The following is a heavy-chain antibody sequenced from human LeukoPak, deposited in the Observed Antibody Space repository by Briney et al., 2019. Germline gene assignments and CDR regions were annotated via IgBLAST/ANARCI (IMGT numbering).Heavy chain of an antibody. CDR3: FTDWGSRP. J-gene: IGHJ5*02. D-gene: IGHD7-27*01. V-gene: IGHV3-73*01. CDR2: ILGTAA. Sequence: GGSLTLSCAASGFTFSGSGIYWVRQASGKGLEWVGHILGTAAAFSASVKGRSFISRDDSSNTAYLQMNSLKTEDTAVYYCFTDWGSRPWGQGTQVTVSS. CDR1: GFTFSGSG.